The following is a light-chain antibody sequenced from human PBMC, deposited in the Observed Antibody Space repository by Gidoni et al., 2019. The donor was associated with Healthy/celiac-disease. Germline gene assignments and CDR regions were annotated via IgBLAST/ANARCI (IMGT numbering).Light chain of an antibody. CDR2: GAS. J-gene: IGKJ4*01. V-gene: IGKV3-15*01. CDR3: QQYNNWPRT. Sequence: EIVMTPSPATLSVSPGERATLSCRASQSVSSNLAWYQQKPGQAPRLLIYGASTRATSIPARFSGSGSGTEFTLTISSLQSEDFAVYYCQQYNNWPRTFGGGTKVEIK. CDR1: QSVSSN.